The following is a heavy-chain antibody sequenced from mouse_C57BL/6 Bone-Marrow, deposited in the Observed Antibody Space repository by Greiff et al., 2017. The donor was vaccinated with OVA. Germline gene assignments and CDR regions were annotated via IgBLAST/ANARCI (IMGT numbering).Heavy chain of an antibody. CDR3: ARRDYSNWYFDV. V-gene: IGHV1-85*01. J-gene: IGHJ1*03. D-gene: IGHD2-5*01. CDR1: GYTFTSYD. CDR2: IYPRDGSN. Sequence: VQLQQSGPELVKPGASVKLSCKASGYTFTSYDINWVKQRHGQGLEWIGWIYPRDGSNKYNEKFKGKATLTVDTSSSTAYMELHSLTSEDSAVYFCARRDYSNWYFDVWGTGTTVTVSS.